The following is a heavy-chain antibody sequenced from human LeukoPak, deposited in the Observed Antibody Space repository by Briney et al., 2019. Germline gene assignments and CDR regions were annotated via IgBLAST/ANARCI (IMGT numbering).Heavy chain of an antibody. V-gene: IGHV3-33*01. J-gene: IGHJ4*02. D-gene: IGHD4-17*01. Sequence: GGSLRLSCAASGFTFGSYGMHWVRQAPGKGLEWVAVIWYDGSNKYYADSVKGRFTISRDNSKNTLYLQMNSLRAEDTAVYYCARDGTVTTAAMDYWGQGTLVTVSS. CDR1: GFTFGSYG. CDR2: IWYDGSNK. CDR3: ARDGTVTTAAMDY.